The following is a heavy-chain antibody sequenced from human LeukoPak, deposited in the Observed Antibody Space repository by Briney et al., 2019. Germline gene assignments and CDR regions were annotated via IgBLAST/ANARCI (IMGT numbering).Heavy chain of an antibody. D-gene: IGHD3-10*01. Sequence: TGGSLRLSCAASGFTFSSYAMSWVRQAPGKGLEWVSGISGSGGTTYQADSVKGRFTISRDNSKNTLYLQMNSLRAEDTAVYYCAKSVIRGVINRFDNWGQGTLGPVSS. CDR3: AKSVIRGVINRFDN. V-gene: IGHV3-23*01. J-gene: IGHJ4*02. CDR2: ISGSGGTT. CDR1: GFTFSSYA.